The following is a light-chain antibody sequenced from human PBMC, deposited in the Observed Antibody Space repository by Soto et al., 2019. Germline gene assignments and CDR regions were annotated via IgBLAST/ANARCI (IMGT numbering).Light chain of an antibody. CDR2: RAS. J-gene: IGKJ5*01. CDR3: QQYDTNVA. CDR1: QSVLYSSNNENY. Sequence: DVVLTQSPDSLSVSLRERATINCKSMQSVLYSSNNENYLAWYRQKPGQPPKLLIYRASTRESGVPDRFSGSGSGTDFTLTISSLQAEDVAVYYCQQYDTNVAFGQGTRLEIK. V-gene: IGKV4-1*01.